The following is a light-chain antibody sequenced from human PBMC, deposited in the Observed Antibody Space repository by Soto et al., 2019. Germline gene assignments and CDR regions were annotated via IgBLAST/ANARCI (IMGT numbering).Light chain of an antibody. CDR3: SSYSSSSTPLHV. J-gene: IGLJ1*01. Sequence: QSVLTQPASVSGSPGQSITISCTGTSSDVRGYNYVSWYQQHPGKAPKLMIYDVSNRPSGVSNRFSGSKSGNTASLTISGLQADDEADYYCSSYSSSSTPLHVFGTGTKVTVL. CDR2: DVS. CDR1: SSDVRGYNY. V-gene: IGLV2-14*01.